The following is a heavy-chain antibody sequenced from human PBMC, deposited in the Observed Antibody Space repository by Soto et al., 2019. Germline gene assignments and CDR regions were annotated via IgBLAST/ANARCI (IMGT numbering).Heavy chain of an antibody. CDR2: INHSGNT. D-gene: IGHD1-26*01. CDR3: VRLGATTRSFDP. CDR1: GGSFSGYF. J-gene: IGHJ5*02. Sequence: PSETLSLTCAVYGGSFSGYFWTWIRQPPGKGLEWIGEINHSGNTNYSPSLKSRVTISIDTSQKQFSLKLSSVTAADTAVYYCVRLGATTRSFDPWGQGILVTVSS. V-gene: IGHV4-34*01.